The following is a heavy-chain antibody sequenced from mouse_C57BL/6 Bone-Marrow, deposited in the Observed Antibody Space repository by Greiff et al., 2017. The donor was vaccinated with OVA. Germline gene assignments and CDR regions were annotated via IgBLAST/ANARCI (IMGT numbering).Heavy chain of an antibody. CDR1: GYSFTDYN. Sequence: VQLQQSGPELVKPGASVKISCKASGYSFTDYNMNWVKQSNGKSLEWIGVINPNYGTTSYNQKFKGKATLTVDQSSSTAHMQLNSLTSEDSAVYYCARSYGSSYPAWFAYWGQGTLVTVSA. V-gene: IGHV1-39*01. CDR2: INPNYGTT. CDR3: ARSYGSSYPAWFAY. J-gene: IGHJ3*01. D-gene: IGHD1-1*01.